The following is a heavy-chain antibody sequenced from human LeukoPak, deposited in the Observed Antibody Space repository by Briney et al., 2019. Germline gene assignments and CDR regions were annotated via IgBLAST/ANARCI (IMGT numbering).Heavy chain of an antibody. CDR1: GGSITNISHY. CDR3: ARQSFAPFQVGPETPIES. V-gene: IGHV4-39*01. D-gene: IGHD1-26*01. J-gene: IGHJ4*02. CDR2: IYRGNT. Sequence: SETLSLTCSVSGGSITNISHYWGWIRQPPGEGLEWIGSIYRGNTKYNPSLKSRVTIAIDTSKSQFSLKLTSVTAADTAVYYCARQSFAPFQVGPETPIESWGQGTLVTVSS.